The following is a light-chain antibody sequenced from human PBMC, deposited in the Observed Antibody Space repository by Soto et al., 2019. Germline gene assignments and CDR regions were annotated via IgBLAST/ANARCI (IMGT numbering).Light chain of an antibody. J-gene: IGKJ2*01. CDR2: GAS. CDR1: QGVSSTY. CDR3: QQYVDSPPMYT. V-gene: IGKV3-20*01. Sequence: EIVLTQSPGTLSLSPGERATLSCRASQGVSSTYLAWYQQRPGQAPRLLIFGASNRATGIPDRFSGSGSGTDFTLSISRLEPEDFAVYYCQQYVDSPPMYTFGQGTKVEIK.